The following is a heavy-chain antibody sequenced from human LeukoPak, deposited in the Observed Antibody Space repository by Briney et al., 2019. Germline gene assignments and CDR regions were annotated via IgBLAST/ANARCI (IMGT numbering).Heavy chain of an antibody. D-gene: IGHD5-18*01. Sequence: PSETPSLTCTVSGGSISSHYWSWIRQPPGKGLEWIGYIYYSGSTNYNPSLKSRVTISVDTSKNQFSLKLSSVTAADTAVYYCARDRYSYGYGYYFDYWGQGTLVTVSS. CDR3: ARDRYSYGYGYYFDY. J-gene: IGHJ4*02. CDR1: GGSISSHY. V-gene: IGHV4-59*11. CDR2: IYYSGST.